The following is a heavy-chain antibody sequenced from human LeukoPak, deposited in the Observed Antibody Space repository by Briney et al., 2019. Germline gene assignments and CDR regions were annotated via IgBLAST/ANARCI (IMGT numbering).Heavy chain of an antibody. J-gene: IGHJ4*02. CDR2: MNPNSGNT. D-gene: IGHD3-22*01. CDR1: GYTFTTYD. V-gene: IGHV1-8*01. Sequence: ASVKVSCKASGYTFTTYDINWVRQATGQGLEWMGWMNPNSGNTGYAQKFQGRVTMTRNTSISTAYMELSSLRSEDTAVYYCASSTYYYDSSGYYLSDYWGQGTLVTVSS. CDR3: ASSTYYYDSSGYYLSDY.